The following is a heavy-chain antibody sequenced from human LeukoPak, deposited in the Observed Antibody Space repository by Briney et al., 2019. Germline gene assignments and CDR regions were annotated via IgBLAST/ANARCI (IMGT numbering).Heavy chain of an antibody. D-gene: IGHD2-15*01. CDR3: VREPYCSGGSCYTSGFDC. Sequence: GGSLRLSCAASGVTFSRYWMHWVRQAPGKGLVWVSRIKNDGSSTTYADAVKGRFTISRDNAKNTLYLQMNSLRAEDTAVYYCVREPYCSGGSCYTSGFDCWGQGTLVTVSS. CDR1: GVTFSRYW. J-gene: IGHJ4*02. CDR2: IKNDGSST. V-gene: IGHV3-74*01.